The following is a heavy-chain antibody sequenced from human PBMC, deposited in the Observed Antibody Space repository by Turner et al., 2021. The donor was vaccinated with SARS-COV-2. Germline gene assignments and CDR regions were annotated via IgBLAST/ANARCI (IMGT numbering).Heavy chain of an antibody. D-gene: IGHD3-10*01. V-gene: IGHV4-39*01. CDR3: APSPITMVRGVITFGWFDP. Sequence: QLQLQESGPGLVKPSETLSLPCNVPGGSISSSSSYWGWIRQPPGKGLEWIGSIYYSGSTYYNPSLKSRVTISVDTSKNQFSLKLSSVTAADTAVYYCAPSPITMVRGVITFGWFDPWGQGTLVTVSS. CDR1: GGSISSSSSY. J-gene: IGHJ5*02. CDR2: IYYSGST.